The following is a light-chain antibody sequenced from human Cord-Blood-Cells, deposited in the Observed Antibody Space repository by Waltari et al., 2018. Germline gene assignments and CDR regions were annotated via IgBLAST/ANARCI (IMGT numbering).Light chain of an antibody. J-gene: IGLJ2*01. Sequence: SALTQPPSVFGSPGQSVTISCPGTNSDVGGYNYVPWYQQHPGKAPKLMIYDVSKRPSGVPDRFSGSKSGNTASLTISGLQAEDEADYYCCSYAGSYTFEVFGGGTKLTVL. V-gene: IGLV2-11*01. CDR1: NSDVGGYNY. CDR3: CSYAGSYTFEV. CDR2: DVS.